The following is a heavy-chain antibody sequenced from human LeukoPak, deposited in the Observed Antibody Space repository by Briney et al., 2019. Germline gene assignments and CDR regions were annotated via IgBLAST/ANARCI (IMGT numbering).Heavy chain of an antibody. CDR2: ISSSSSYT. Sequence: PGGSLRLSCAASGFTFSDYYMSWIRQAPGKGLEWVSYISSSSSYTNYADSVKGRFTISRDNAKNSLHLQMNSLRAEDTAVYYCARVHYDILTGYSPHFDYWGQGTLVTVSS. J-gene: IGHJ4*02. CDR1: GFTFSDYY. CDR3: ARVHYDILTGYSPHFDY. V-gene: IGHV3-11*05. D-gene: IGHD3-9*01.